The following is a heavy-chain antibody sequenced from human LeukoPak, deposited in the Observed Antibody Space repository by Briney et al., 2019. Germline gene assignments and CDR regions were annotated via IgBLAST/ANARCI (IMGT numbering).Heavy chain of an antibody. CDR1: GGSISSYY. D-gene: IGHD5-24*01. CDR3: ARHQRGDGYNR. Sequence: SETLSLTCTVSGGSISSYYRSWIRQPPGKGLEWIGYIYYSGSTNYNPSLKSRVTISVDTSKNQFSLKLSSVTAADTAVYYCARHQRGDGYNRWGQGTLVTVSS. V-gene: IGHV4-59*08. J-gene: IGHJ4*02. CDR2: IYYSGST.